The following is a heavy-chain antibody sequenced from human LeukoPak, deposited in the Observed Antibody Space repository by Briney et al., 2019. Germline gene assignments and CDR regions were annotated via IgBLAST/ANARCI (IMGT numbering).Heavy chain of an antibody. CDR2: ISSSSTYI. CDR1: GFTFSNYI. D-gene: IGHD3-10*01. Sequence: GGSLRLSCAASGFTFSNYIMNWVRQAPGKGLEWVSSISSSSTYIYYADSVKGRFTISRDNAENSLYLQMNSLRVEDTALYYCAREWVRGTFDYWGQGTLVTVSS. CDR3: AREWVRGTFDY. J-gene: IGHJ4*02. V-gene: IGHV3-21*04.